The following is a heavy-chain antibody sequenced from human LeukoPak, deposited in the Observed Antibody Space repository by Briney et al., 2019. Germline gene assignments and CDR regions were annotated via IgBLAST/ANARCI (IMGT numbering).Heavy chain of an antibody. J-gene: IGHJ5*02. CDR1: GGIYSSYA. CDR2: MTPIFDTA. D-gene: IGHD6-13*01. Sequence: GGSVNVSFKAAGGIYSSYAVTWVGQAPGQGLECLGGMTPIFDTANYAQKFRSRVTITTHESTSTAYMELSTLRSEDTAVYYCAGVTAYRSSWFSGWFDPGGEGTLVTVSS. V-gene: IGHV1-69*05. CDR3: AGVTAYRSSWFSGWFDP.